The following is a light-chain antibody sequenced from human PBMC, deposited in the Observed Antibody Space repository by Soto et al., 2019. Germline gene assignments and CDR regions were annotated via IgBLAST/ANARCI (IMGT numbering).Light chain of an antibody. CDR1: SSNIGNNY. CDR3: GTWDTSLSVGV. Sequence: QSVLTQPPSVSAAPGQKVTISCSGGSSNIGNNYVSWYQQLPGTAPKLLIYENDKRPSGIPDRFSGSKSGTSATLGITGLQTGDEADYYCGTWDTSLSVGVFGGGTQLTVL. J-gene: IGLJ3*02. V-gene: IGLV1-51*02. CDR2: END.